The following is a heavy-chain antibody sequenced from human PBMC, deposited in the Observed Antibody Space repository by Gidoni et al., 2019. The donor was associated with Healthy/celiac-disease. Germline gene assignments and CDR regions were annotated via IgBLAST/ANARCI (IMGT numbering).Heavy chain of an antibody. CDR1: GFTFSSYA. D-gene: IGHD3-3*01. J-gene: IGHJ4*02. Sequence: EVQLLESGGGLVQPGGSLRLSCAASGFTFSSYAMSWVRQAPGKGLEWVSAISGSGGSTYYADSVKGRFTISRDNSKNTLYLQMNSLRAEDTAVYYCAKDGQASLTTIFGVVIMGPYYFDYWGQGTLVTVSS. CDR2: ISGSGGST. CDR3: AKDGQASLTTIFGVVIMGPYYFDY. V-gene: IGHV3-23*01.